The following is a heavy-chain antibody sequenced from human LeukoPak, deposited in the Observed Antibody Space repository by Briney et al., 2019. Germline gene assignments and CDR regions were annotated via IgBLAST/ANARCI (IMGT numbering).Heavy chain of an antibody. Sequence: GGSLRLSCAASGFTFSSHGMNWVRQAPGKGLEWVSGSSSIGGRAYYADSVKGRFTVTRDNSRDTLHLQMNSLRAEDTGVYYCAKDDAWGRFYHWGQGTLVTVSS. V-gene: IGHV3-23*01. CDR1: GFTFSSHG. J-gene: IGHJ1*01. CDR3: AKDDAWGRFYH. CDR2: SSSIGGRA. D-gene: IGHD3-16*01.